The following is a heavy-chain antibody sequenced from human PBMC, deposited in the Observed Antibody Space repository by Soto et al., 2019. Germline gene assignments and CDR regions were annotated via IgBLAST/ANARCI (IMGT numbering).Heavy chain of an antibody. V-gene: IGHV3-21*06. CDR2: ISSSSAYI. J-gene: IGHJ4*02. Sequence: EVHLVEAGGGLVKPGESLTLSCAASGFTFGSFTLNWVRQAPGKGLEWVSSISSSSAYIYYAESVKGRFTISRDNARSSLNLPMNCLRLDDTAVYCCARAGLTFGGDWGQGTLVAVSS. CDR1: GFTFGSFT. CDR3: ARAGLTFGGD. D-gene: IGHD3-16*01.